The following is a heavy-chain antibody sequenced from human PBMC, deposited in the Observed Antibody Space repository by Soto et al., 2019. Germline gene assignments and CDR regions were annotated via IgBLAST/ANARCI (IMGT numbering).Heavy chain of an antibody. D-gene: IGHD1-20*01. CDR3: AKDIDNWNRYYYYGMDV. V-gene: IGHV3-43*01. Sequence: GGSLRLSCAASGFTFDDYTMHWVRQAPGKGLEWVSLISWDGGSTYYVDSVKGRFTISRDNSKNSLYLQMNSLRTEDTALYYCAKDIDNWNRYYYYGMDVWGQGTTVTVSS. CDR1: GFTFDDYT. J-gene: IGHJ6*02. CDR2: ISWDGGST.